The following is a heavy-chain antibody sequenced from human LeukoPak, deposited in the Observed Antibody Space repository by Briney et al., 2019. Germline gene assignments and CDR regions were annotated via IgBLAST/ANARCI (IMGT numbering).Heavy chain of an antibody. J-gene: IGHJ4*02. Sequence: PSETLSLTCTVSGGSFSGYYCTWIRQPPGKGLEWIGEINHSGSANYNPSLKSRVTISLDTSKNQFSLKLSSVTAAGTAVYYCARGQGTVTTHWGQGTLVTVSS. CDR2: INHSGSA. CDR1: GGSFSGYY. D-gene: IGHD4-17*01. CDR3: ARGQGTVTTH. V-gene: IGHV4-34*01.